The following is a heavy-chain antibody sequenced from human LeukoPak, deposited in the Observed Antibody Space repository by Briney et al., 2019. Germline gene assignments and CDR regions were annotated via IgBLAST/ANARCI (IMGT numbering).Heavy chain of an antibody. CDR1: GFTFNAYA. CDR3: AKTTVGYSSGRYPGWPADC. D-gene: IGHD6-19*01. Sequence: GGSLRLSCEASGFTFNAYAIYWVRQAPGKGLEWVSGICGSGGCTYYADSVKGRFTISRDNSKNAVYLQMNSLTADDTAVYYCAKTTVGYSSGRYPGWPADCWGQGTLVTVSS. J-gene: IGHJ4*02. CDR2: ICGSGGCT. V-gene: IGHV3-23*01.